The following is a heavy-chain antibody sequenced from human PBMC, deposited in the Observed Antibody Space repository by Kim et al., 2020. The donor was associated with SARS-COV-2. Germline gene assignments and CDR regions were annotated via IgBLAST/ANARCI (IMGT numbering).Heavy chain of an antibody. V-gene: IGHV4-34*01. D-gene: IGHD1-1*01. CDR1: GGSFSGYY. CDR3: ARRRLTQRFDY. J-gene: IGHJ4*02. Sequence: SETLSLTCAVYGGSFSGYYWSWIRQPPGKGLEWIGEINHSGSTNYNPSLKSRVTISVDTSKNQFSLKLSSVTAADTAVYYCARRRLTQRFDYWGQGTLVT. CDR2: INHSGST.